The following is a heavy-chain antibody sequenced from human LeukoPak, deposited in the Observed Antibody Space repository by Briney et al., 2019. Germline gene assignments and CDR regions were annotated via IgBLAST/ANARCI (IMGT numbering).Heavy chain of an antibody. V-gene: IGHV3-23*01. CDR3: AKDSRVTRSYSSSRPDAFDI. D-gene: IGHD2-2*01. Sequence: PGGSLRLSCEASGLTFSSYAMSWVRQASGKGLEWVSGISGSGGSTYYTDSVKGRFTISRDNSKNTLYLQMNSLRAEDTAVYYCAKDSRVTRSYSSSRPDAFDIWGQGTMVTVSS. CDR2: ISGSGGST. CDR1: GLTFSSYA. J-gene: IGHJ3*02.